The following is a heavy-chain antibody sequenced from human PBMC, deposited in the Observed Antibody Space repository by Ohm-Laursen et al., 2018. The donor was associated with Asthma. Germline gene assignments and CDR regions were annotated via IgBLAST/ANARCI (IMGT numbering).Heavy chain of an antibody. J-gene: IGHJ6*02. CDR2: INRDGRST. Sequence: GSLRLSCSASGFTFSSYWMHWVRQAPGKGLVWVSRINRDGRSTTYADSVKGRFTISRDNAKNTLYLQMNSLRAEDTAVYYCARETSYGMDVWGQGTTVTVSS. V-gene: IGHV3-74*01. CDR1: GFTFSSYW. CDR3: ARETSYGMDV.